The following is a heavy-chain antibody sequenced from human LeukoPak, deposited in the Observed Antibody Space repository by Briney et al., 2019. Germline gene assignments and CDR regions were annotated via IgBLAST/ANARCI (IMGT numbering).Heavy chain of an antibody. V-gene: IGHV3-30-3*01. CDR2: ISYDGSNK. D-gene: IGHD6-6*01. CDR1: GFTFSSYA. CDR3: ASTRSSDFDY. J-gene: IGHJ4*02. Sequence: GRSLRLSCAASGFTFSSYAMHWVRQAPGKRLEWVAVISYDGSNKYYADSVKGRFTISRDNSKNTLYLQMNSLRAEDTAVYYCASTRSSDFDYWGQGTLVTVSS.